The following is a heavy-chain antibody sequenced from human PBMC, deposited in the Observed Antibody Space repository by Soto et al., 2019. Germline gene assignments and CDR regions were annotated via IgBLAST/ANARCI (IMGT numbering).Heavy chain of an antibody. J-gene: IGHJ6*02. V-gene: IGHV1-3*01. CDR1: GYTFTSYG. CDR2: INAADGDT. Sequence: ASVKVSCKASGYTFTSYGIHWVRQAPGQRLEWMGWINAADGDTKYSPKFQGRVTITRDTSASTAYMELSSLRSEDTAVYYCARAPSETKGPCMDVWGQGTTVTVSS. D-gene: IGHD1-1*01. CDR3: ARAPSETKGPCMDV.